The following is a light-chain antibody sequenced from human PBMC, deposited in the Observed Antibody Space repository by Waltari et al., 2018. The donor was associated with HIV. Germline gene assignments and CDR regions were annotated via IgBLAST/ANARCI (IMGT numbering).Light chain of an antibody. J-gene: IGLJ2*01. CDR3: AAWDDSLSVVV. CDR1: SSNIRSNY. Sequence: QSVLTQPPSASGTPGQRVTISSSGSSSNIRSNYLPWYQQPPGTAPKLLIYRNNQRPSGVPDRFSGSKSGTSASLAISGLRSEDEADYYCAAWDDSLSVVVFGGGTKLTVL. V-gene: IGLV1-47*01. CDR2: RNN.